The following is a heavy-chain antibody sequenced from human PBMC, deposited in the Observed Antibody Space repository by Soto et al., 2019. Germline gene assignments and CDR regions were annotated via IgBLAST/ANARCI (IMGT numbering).Heavy chain of an antibody. CDR3: ASQSSEWRLFAS. J-gene: IGHJ4*02. CDR1: GLTFSSYS. CDR2: ISSSSSTI. Sequence: EVQLVESGGGLVQPGGSLRLSCAASGLTFSSYSMNWVRQAPGKGLEWVSYISSSSSTIYYADSVKGRFTISRDNAKNSLYLQRNSLRAEDTAVYYCASQSSEWRLFASWVQGTLVTVSS. D-gene: IGHD3-3*01. V-gene: IGHV3-48*01.